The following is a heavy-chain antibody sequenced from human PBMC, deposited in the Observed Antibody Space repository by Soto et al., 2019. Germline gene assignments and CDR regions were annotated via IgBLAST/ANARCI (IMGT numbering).Heavy chain of an antibody. Sequence: GGSLRLSCAASGFAFSDYGMHWVRQAPGKGLEWVAIIWYDGISKYYADSVKGRFTISRDNSKNTLDLQMNSLRAEDTAVYYCARDRDYYGSGNFDVWGQGTTVTVSS. D-gene: IGHD3-10*01. CDR2: IWYDGISK. CDR3: ARDRDYYGSGNFDV. V-gene: IGHV3-33*01. J-gene: IGHJ6*02. CDR1: GFAFSDYG.